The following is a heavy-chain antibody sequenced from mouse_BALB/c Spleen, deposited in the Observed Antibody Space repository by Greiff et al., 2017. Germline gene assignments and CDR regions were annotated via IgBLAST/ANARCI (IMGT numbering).Heavy chain of an antibody. D-gene: IGHD1-2*01. CDR2: IWAGGST. CDR3: ATKFITTATIAY. V-gene: IGHV2-9*02. Sequence: QVQLKESGPCLVAPSQSLSITCTVSGFSLTSYGVHWVRQPPGKGLEWLGVIWAGGSTNYNSALMSRLSISKDNSKSQVFLKMNSLQTDDTAMYYCATKFITTATIAYWGQGTLVTVSA. J-gene: IGHJ3*01. CDR1: GFSLTSYG.